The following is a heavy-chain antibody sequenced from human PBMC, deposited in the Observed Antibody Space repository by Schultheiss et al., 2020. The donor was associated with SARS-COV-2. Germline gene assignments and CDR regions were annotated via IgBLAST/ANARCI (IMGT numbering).Heavy chain of an antibody. CDR3: ARDSKPDIVVVPAAGYYYYGMDV. Sequence: KVSCAASGFTFDDYAMHWVRQAPGKGLEWVSGISWNSGSIGYADSVKGRFTISRDNSKNTLYLQMNSLRAEDTAVYYCARDSKPDIVVVPAAGYYYYGMDVWGQGTTVTVSS. CDR1: GFTFDDYA. CDR2: ISWNSGSI. V-gene: IGHV3-9*01. D-gene: IGHD2-2*01. J-gene: IGHJ6*02.